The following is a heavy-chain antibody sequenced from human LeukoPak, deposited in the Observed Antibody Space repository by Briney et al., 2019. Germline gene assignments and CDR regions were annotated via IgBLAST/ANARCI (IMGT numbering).Heavy chain of an antibody. CDR2: ISSSGSYI. Sequence: GGSLRLSCAASGFTFSSYSMNWVRQAPGKGLDWVSSISSSGSYIFYADSVKGRFTISRDNARNSLFLQMNGLRAEDTAVYYCARAPDYGMDVWGQGTTVTVSS. CDR1: GFTFSSYS. V-gene: IGHV3-21*01. CDR3: ARAPDYGMDV. J-gene: IGHJ6*02.